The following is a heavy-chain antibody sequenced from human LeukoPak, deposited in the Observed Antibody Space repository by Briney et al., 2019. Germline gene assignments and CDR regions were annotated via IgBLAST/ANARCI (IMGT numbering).Heavy chain of an antibody. Sequence: NPSETLSLTCTVSGGSISSYYWSWIRQPPGKGLEWIGYIYYSGSTNYNPSLKSRVTISVDTSKNQFSLKLSSVTAADTAVYYCARALYYYDSSGYYYYYYYMDVWGKGTTVTVSS. CDR3: ARALYYYDSSGYYYYYYYMDV. J-gene: IGHJ6*03. CDR1: GGSISSYY. V-gene: IGHV4-59*01. D-gene: IGHD3-22*01. CDR2: IYYSGST.